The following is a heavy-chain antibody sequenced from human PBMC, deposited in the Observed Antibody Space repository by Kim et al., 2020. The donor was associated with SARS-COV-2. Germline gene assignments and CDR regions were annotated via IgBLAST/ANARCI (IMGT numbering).Heavy chain of an antibody. CDR1: GFTFDDYA. CDR3: AKGTPYGSGSYNDY. V-gene: IGHV3-9*01. D-gene: IGHD3-10*01. CDR2: ISWNSGSI. J-gene: IGHJ4*02. Sequence: GGSLRLSCAASGFTFDDYAMHWVRQAPGKGLEWVSGISWNSGSIGYADSVKGRFTISRDNAKNSLYLQMNSLRAEDTALYYCAKGTPYGSGSYNDYWGQGTLVTVSS.